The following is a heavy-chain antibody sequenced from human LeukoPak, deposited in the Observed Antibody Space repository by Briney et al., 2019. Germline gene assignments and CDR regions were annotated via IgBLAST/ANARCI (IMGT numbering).Heavy chain of an antibody. V-gene: IGHV3-30*18. CDR1: GFTFSSYG. J-gene: IGHJ4*02. D-gene: IGHD2-2*01. CDR2: ISYDGSNK. CDR3: AKDYCSSTSCKTIDY. Sequence: PGRSLRLSCAASGFTFSSYGMHWVLQAPGKGLEWVALISYDGSNKYYADSVKGRFTISRDNSKNTLYLQMNSLRAEDTAVYYCAKDYCSSTSCKTIDYWGQGTLVTVSS.